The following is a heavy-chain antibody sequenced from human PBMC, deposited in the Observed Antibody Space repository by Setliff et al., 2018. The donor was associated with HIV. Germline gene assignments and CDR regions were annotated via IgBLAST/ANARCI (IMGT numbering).Heavy chain of an antibody. D-gene: IGHD3-10*01. V-gene: IGHV3-48*01. J-gene: IGHJ4*02. CDR3: AKDKGQKYADY. Sequence: GGSLRLSCTASGFTFRDYSMNWVRQAPGKGLEWVSYLGKSNSRMTYAGSVTGRFTISRDDSKNTLYLQMNSLRAEDTAVYYCAKDKGQKYADYWGQGTMVTVSS. CDR1: GFTFRDYS. CDR2: LGKSNSRM.